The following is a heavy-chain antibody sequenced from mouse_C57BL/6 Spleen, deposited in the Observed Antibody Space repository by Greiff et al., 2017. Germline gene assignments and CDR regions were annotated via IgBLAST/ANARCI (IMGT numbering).Heavy chain of an antibody. CDR1: GYSFTSYY. Sequence: VQLQQSGPELVKPGASVKISCKASGYSFTSYYIHWVKQRPGQGLEWIGWIYPGSGNTKYNEKFKGKATLTADTSSSTAYMQLSSLTSEDSAVYYCARSYRVYAMDYWGQGTSVTVSS. J-gene: IGHJ4*01. D-gene: IGHD2-12*01. CDR3: ARSYRVYAMDY. CDR2: IYPGSGNT. V-gene: IGHV1-66*01.